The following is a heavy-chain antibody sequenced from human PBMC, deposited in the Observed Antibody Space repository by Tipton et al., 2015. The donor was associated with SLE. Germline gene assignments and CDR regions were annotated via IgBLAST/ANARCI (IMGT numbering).Heavy chain of an antibody. V-gene: IGHV4-4*08. D-gene: IGHD1/OR15-1a*01. CDR3: ARGKTRVEY. CDR2: VHTSGTT. CDR1: GGSINDYF. J-gene: IGHJ4*02. Sequence: TLSLTCTVSGGSINDYFWSWIRQTPGEGVEWIGYVHTSGTTIYNPSLKSRVSISVDTPEKQVSLRLNSVTAADTAVYYRARGKTRVEYWGQGRLVTVSS.